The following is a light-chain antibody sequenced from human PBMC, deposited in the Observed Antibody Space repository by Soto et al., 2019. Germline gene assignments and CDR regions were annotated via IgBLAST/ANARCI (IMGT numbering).Light chain of an antibody. CDR2: GNS. J-gene: IGLJ1*01. CDR1: SSNIGAGYD. Sequence: SVLTQPPSVSGAPWQRVTISCTGISSNIGAGYDVHWYQQLPGTAPNLLIYGNSNRPSGVPDRFSGSKSGTSASLAITGLQAEDEADYYCQSYDSSLSGSQVFGTGTKVTVL. CDR3: QSYDSSLSGSQV. V-gene: IGLV1-40*01.